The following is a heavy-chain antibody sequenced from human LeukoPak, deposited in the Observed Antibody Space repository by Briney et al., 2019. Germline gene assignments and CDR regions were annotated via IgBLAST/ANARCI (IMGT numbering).Heavy chain of an antibody. CDR3: ARFFRSSVYNWFDP. J-gene: IGHJ5*02. CDR1: GGTFSSYA. V-gene: IGHV1-69*13. CDR2: IIPIFGTA. D-gene: IGHD6-6*01. Sequence: ASVKVSCKASGGTFSSYAISWVRQAPGQGLEWMGGIIPIFGTANYAQKFQGRVTITADESTSTAYIELSSLRSEDTAVYYCARFFRSSVYNWFDPWGQGTLVTVSS.